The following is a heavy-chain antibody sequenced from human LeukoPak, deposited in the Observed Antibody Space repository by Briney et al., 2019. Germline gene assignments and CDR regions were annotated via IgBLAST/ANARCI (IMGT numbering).Heavy chain of an antibody. Sequence: PGGSLRLSCAASGFTFSSYAMSWVRQAPGKGLEWVSAISGSGGSTHYADSVKGRFTISRDNSKNTLYLQMSSLRAEDTAVYYCANSEKCSGGSCYLGAFDIWGQGTMVTVSS. CDR3: ANSEKCSGGSCYLGAFDI. D-gene: IGHD2-15*01. J-gene: IGHJ3*02. CDR1: GFTFSSYA. V-gene: IGHV3-23*01. CDR2: ISGSGGST.